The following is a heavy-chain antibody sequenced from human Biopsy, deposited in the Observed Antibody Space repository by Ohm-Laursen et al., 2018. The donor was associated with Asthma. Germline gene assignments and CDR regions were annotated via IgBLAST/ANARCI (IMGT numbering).Heavy chain of an antibody. CDR1: GGSISSGGYY. D-gene: IGHD3-9*01. J-gene: IGHJ6*02. V-gene: IGHV4-31*03. Sequence: TLSLTYTVSGGSISSGGYYWSWIRQHPGKGLEWIGYIYYSGSTYYNPSLKSRVTISVDTSKNQFSLKLSSVTAADTAVYYCARVPHYDILTGFTLRYYYGMDVWGQGTTVTVSS. CDR2: IYYSGST. CDR3: ARVPHYDILTGFTLRYYYGMDV.